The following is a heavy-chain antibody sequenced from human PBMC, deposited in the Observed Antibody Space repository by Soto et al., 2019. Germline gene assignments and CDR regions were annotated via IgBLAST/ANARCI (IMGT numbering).Heavy chain of an antibody. J-gene: IGHJ5*02. CDR2: ISGSGGST. Sequence: VGSLRLSCAASGFTFSSYAMSWVRQAPGKGLEWVSAISGSGGSTYYADSVKGRFTISRDNSKNTLYLQMNSLRAEDTAVYYCAKLRIVVVIIPDNWFDPWGQGTLVTVSS. D-gene: IGHD3-22*01. CDR3: AKLRIVVVIIPDNWFDP. V-gene: IGHV3-23*01. CDR1: GFTFSSYA.